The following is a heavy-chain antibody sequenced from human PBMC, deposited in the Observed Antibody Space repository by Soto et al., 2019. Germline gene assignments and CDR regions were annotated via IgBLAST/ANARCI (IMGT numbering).Heavy chain of an antibody. J-gene: IGHJ4*02. V-gene: IGHV3-48*03. CDR2: ISSSGTSI. CDR1: GFTFSRYE. D-gene: IGHD4-17*01. CDR3: ASYYGGNLALDD. Sequence: EVQLVESGGGLVQPGGSLRLSCAASGFTFSRYEMNWVRQAPGKGLEWVSYISSSGTSIYYADSVKGRFTISRDNAKNSLYLQMNSLRAEDTAVYYCASYYGGNLALDDWGQGTLVTVSS.